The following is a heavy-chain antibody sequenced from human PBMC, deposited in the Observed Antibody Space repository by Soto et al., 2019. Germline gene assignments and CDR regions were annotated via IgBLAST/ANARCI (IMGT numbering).Heavy chain of an antibody. CDR3: AKALYSDYELTTFDY. CDR2: MSGSGDRS. V-gene: IGHV3-23*01. CDR1: GFTFSSYG. Sequence: EVQLLESGGGLEQPGNFLRLSCAASGFTFSSYGMSWVRQAPGKGLEWVSAMSGSGDRSYYTESVKGRFIISRDNSKSTLYLHMSNLRAEDTAVYYCAKALYSDYELTTFDYWGQGSRVTVSS. J-gene: IGHJ4*02. D-gene: IGHD4-17*01.